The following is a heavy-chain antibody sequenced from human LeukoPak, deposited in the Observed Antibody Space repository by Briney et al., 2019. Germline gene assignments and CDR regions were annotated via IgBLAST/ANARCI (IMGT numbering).Heavy chain of an antibody. CDR1: GFTFSSYG. CDR3: AKDQYCSGGSCYSPYYYYYYGMDV. J-gene: IGHJ6*02. CDR2: ISYDGSNK. D-gene: IGHD2-15*01. V-gene: IGHV3-30*18. Sequence: GGSLRLSCAASGFTFSSYGMHWVRQAPGKGLEWVAVISYDGSNKYYADSVKGRFPISRDNSKNTLYLQMNSLRAEDTAVYYCAKDQYCSGGSCYSPYYYYYYGMDVWGQGTTVTVSS.